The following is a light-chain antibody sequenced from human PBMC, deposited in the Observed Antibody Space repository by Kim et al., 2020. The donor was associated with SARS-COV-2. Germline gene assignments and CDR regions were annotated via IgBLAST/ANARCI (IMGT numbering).Light chain of an antibody. CDR2: TAS. Sequence: ASVADRVTITCRASQTISNSLNWYQQKPGKAPKLLIYTASSLQSGVPSRFSGSGSGTDFTLTISTLQPEDFATYYCQHSYDTPPYTFGQGTKLEI. CDR1: QTISNS. CDR3: QHSYDTPPYT. V-gene: IGKV1-39*01. J-gene: IGKJ2*01.